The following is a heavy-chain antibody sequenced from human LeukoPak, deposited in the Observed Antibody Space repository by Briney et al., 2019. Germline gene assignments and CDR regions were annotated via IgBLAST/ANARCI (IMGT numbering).Heavy chain of an antibody. V-gene: IGHV3-21*01. Sequence: GGSLRLSCAASGFTFSSYSMNWVRQAPGKGLGWVSSISSSSSYIYYADSVKGRFTISRDNAKNSLYLQMNSLRAEDTAVYYCARGLLANSMEIIYSSSPDYWGQGTLVTVSS. J-gene: IGHJ4*02. CDR3: ARGLLANSMEIIYSSSPDY. CDR1: GFTFSSYS. CDR2: ISSSSSYI. D-gene: IGHD6-13*01.